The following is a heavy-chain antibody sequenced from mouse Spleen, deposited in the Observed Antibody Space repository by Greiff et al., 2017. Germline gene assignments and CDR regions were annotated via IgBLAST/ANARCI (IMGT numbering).Heavy chain of an antibody. D-gene: IGHD2-4*01. V-gene: IGHV5-9-1*01. Sequence: EVKVVESGGGLVKPGGSLKLSCAASGFTFSSYAMSWVRQTPEKRLEWVATISSGGSYTYYPDSVKGRFTISRDNAKNTLYLQMSSLRSEDTAMYYCARAEGYDYDGNYWGQGTTLTVSS. CDR2: ISSGGSYT. J-gene: IGHJ2*01. CDR1: GFTFSSYA. CDR3: ARAEGYDYDGNY.